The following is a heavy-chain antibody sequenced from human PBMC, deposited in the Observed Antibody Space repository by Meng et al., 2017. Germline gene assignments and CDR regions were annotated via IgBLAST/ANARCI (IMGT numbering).Heavy chain of an antibody. D-gene: IGHD6-13*01. CDR1: GCIFSSYA. J-gene: IGHJ5*02. CDR3: ARDKRPSSSWYGNWFDP. CDR2: IIPIFGTA. V-gene: IGHV1-69*06. Sequence: QRAESRVEVNKRGSAVKCSSKASGCIFSSYAISWVRQAPGQWLEWMGGIIPIFGTANYAQKFQGRVTITADKSTSTAYMELSSLRSEDTAVYYCARDKRPSSSWYGNWFDPWGQGTLVTVSS.